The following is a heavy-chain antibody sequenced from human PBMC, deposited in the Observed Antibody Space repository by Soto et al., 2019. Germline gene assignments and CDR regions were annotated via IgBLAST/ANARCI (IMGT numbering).Heavy chain of an antibody. CDR3: ARGLYCSGGSCYSIYYYYGMDV. J-gene: IGHJ6*02. CDR1: GGTFSSYA. V-gene: IGHV1-69*01. CDR2: IIPIFGTA. D-gene: IGHD2-15*01. Sequence: VQLVQSGAEVKKPGSSVKVSCKASGGTFSSYAISWVRQAPGQGLEWMGGIIPIFGTANYAQKFQGRVTITADESTSTAYMELSSLRSEDTAVYYCARGLYCSGGSCYSIYYYYGMDVWGQGTTVTVSS.